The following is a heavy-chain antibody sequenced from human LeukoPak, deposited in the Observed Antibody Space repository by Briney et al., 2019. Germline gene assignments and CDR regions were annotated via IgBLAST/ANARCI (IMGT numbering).Heavy chain of an antibody. V-gene: IGHV3-23*01. CDR2: ISGSGGST. CDR1: GFACSSYA. Sequence: GPLRICCGASGFACSSYAIPRGRPDPGMVLACVSAISGSGGSTYYADSVKGRFTISRDNSKNTLYLQMNSLRAEDTAVYYCAKLGYYDSSGYSIFDYWSQGTLVTVSS. J-gene: IGHJ4*02. CDR3: AKLGYYDSSGYSIFDY. D-gene: IGHD3-22*01.